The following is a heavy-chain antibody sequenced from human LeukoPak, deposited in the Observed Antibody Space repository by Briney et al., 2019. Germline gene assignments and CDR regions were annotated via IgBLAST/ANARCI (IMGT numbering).Heavy chain of an antibody. Sequence: EASVKVSCKASGYTFTSYDINWVRQATGQGLEWMGWMNPNSGNTGYAQKFQGRVTMTRNTSISTACMELSSLRSEDTAVYYCARGIVVVPAAIGGRRDWFDPWGQGTLVTVSS. V-gene: IGHV1-8*01. CDR3: ARGIVVVPAAIGGRRDWFDP. CDR2: MNPNSGNT. J-gene: IGHJ5*02. CDR1: GYTFTSYD. D-gene: IGHD2-2*01.